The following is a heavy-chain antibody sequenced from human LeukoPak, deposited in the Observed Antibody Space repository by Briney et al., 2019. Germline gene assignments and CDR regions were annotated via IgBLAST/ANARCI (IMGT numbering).Heavy chain of an antibody. Sequence: GGSLRLSYAASGVTFDDYGMRWVRQAPGKGLEWVSGINWNGGSTGYADSVKGRFTISRDNAKNSLYLQMNSLRAEDTALYYCARDFYSSASVGCAYWGQGTLVTVSS. CDR2: INWNGGST. V-gene: IGHV3-20*03. CDR1: GVTFDDYG. D-gene: IGHD3-10*01. J-gene: IGHJ4*02. CDR3: ARDFYSSASVGCAY.